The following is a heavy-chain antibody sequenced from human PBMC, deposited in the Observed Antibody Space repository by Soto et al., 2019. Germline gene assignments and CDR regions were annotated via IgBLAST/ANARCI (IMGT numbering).Heavy chain of an antibody. CDR1: RGSIIGDY. V-gene: IGHV4-59*01. D-gene: IGHD6-19*01. J-gene: IGHJ4*02. CDR3: ASLGYTSGWSPYYFDY. CDR2: IYYSVST. Sequence: SDTLSLTFTFSRGSIIGDYWSWIRQPPWKGLEWIGYIYYSVSTNYNPSLKSRVSILVDTSKNQFYLKMSSVTAADTAVYYCASLGYTSGWSPYYFDYWGQGTLVTVSS.